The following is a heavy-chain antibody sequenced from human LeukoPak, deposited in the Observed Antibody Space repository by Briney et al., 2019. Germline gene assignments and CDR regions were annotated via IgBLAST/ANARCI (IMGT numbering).Heavy chain of an antibody. Sequence: ASVKVSCKTSGYTFTSYYIHWVRQAPGLELEWMGIINPSSGATNYAQKFQDRVTMTRDTSTSTVYMELSSQTSEDTAVYYCARATNFYYYYGMDVWGQGTTVTVSS. D-gene: IGHD1-26*01. CDR1: GYTFTSYY. CDR2: INPSSGAT. V-gene: IGHV1-46*01. J-gene: IGHJ6*02. CDR3: ARATNFYYYYGMDV.